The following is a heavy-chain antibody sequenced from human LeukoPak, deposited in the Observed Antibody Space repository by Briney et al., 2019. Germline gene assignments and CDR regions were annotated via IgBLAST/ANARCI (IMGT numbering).Heavy chain of an antibody. V-gene: IGHV1-8*01. CDR3: ARTYGGAVLGGY. D-gene: IGHD1-26*01. CDR2: MNPNSGNT. CDR1: GYTLTSYD. J-gene: IGHJ4*02. Sequence: ASVKVSCKASGYTLTSYDINWVRQATGQGLEWMGWMNPNSGNTGYAQKFQGRVTMTRNTSISTAYMELSSLRSEDTAVYYCARTYGGAVLGGYWGQGTLVTVSS.